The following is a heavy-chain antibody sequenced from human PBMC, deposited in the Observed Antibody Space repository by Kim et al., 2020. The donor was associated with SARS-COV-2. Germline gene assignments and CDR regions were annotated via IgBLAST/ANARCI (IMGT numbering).Heavy chain of an antibody. V-gene: IGHV4-34*01. CDR2: INHSGST. J-gene: IGHJ4*02. CDR1: GGSFSGYY. Sequence: SETLSLTCAVYGGSFSGYYWSWIRQPPGKGLEWIGEINHSGSTNYDPSLKSRVTISVDTSKNQFSLKLSSVTAADMAVYYCARPSPYDSSGYYYDYWGQG. D-gene: IGHD3-22*01. CDR3: ARPSPYDSSGYYYDY.